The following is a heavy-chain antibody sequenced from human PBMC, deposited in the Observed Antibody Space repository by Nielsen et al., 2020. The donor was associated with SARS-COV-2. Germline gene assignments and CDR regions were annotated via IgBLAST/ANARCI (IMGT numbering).Heavy chain of an antibody. CDR2: IYYSGST. Sequence: SETLSLTCAVYGGSFSGYYWSWIRQPPGKGLEWIGYIYYSGSTNYNPSLKSRVTISVDTSKNQFSLKLSSVTAADTAVYYCAGTYYYDSSGLAWGQGTLVTVSS. CDR3: AGTYYYDSSGLA. D-gene: IGHD3-22*01. J-gene: IGHJ5*02. V-gene: IGHV4-59*01. CDR1: GGSFSGYY.